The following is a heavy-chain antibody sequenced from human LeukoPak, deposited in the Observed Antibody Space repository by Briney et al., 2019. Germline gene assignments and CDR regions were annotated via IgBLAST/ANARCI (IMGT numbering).Heavy chain of an antibody. Sequence: SVKVSCKASGGTFSSYAISWVRQAPGQGLEWMGGIIPIFGTANYAQKFQGRVTITTDQSTSTAYMELSSLRSEDTAVYYCARVNVEYSYGPPYYYYMDVRSKGTTVTVSS. D-gene: IGHD5-18*01. CDR1: GGTFSSYA. J-gene: IGHJ6*03. V-gene: IGHV1-69*05. CDR2: IIPIFGTA. CDR3: ARVNVEYSYGPPYYYYMDV.